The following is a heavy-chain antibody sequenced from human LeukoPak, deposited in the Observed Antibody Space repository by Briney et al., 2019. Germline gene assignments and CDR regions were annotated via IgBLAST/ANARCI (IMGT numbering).Heavy chain of an antibody. CDR3: ARLYYDRSIDY. CDR2: INHSGST. V-gene: IGHV4-34*01. J-gene: IGHJ4*02. CDR1: GGSFSGYY. D-gene: IGHD3-22*01. Sequence: SETLSLTCAVYGGSFSGYYWSWIRQPPGKGLEWIGEINHSGSTNYNPSLKSRVTISVDTSKNQFSLKLSSVTAADTAVYYCARLYYDRSIDYWGQGTLVTVSS.